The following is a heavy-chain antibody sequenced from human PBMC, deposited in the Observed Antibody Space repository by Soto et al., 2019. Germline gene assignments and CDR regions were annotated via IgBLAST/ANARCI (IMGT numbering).Heavy chain of an antibody. CDR3: GTYRNQGEAFDI. D-gene: IGHD3-16*01. V-gene: IGHV1-69*06. CDR1: GGTFSSYA. Sequence: SVKVYCKASGGTFSSYAISWVRQAPGQGLEWMGGIIPIFGTANYAQKFQGRVTITADKSTSTAYMELSSLRSEDTAVYYCGTYRNQGEAFDIWGQGTLVS. CDR2: IIPIFGTA. J-gene: IGHJ3*02.